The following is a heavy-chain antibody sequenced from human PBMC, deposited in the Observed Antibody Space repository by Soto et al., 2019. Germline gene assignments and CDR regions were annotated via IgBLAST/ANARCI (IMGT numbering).Heavy chain of an antibody. Sequence: PSEALSLTCTVSGGSISSGGYYWSWIRQHPRKVLEWIGYIYYSGSTNYNPSLNSPVTISVDTSKNQFSLKLSSVTAADTAVYYCARHVLYSGYDSERWFDPWGQGTLVTVSS. CDR2: IYYSGST. J-gene: IGHJ5*02. CDR1: GGSISSGGYY. D-gene: IGHD5-12*01. V-gene: IGHV4-61*08. CDR3: ARHVLYSGYDSERWFDP.